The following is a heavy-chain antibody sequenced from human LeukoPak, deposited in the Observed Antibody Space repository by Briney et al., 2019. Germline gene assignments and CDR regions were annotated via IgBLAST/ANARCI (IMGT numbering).Heavy chain of an antibody. J-gene: IGHJ5*02. CDR2: IYPGDSDT. V-gene: IGHV5-51*01. Sequence: GESLKISCKGSGYSFTSYWIGWVRQMPGKGLEWMGIIYPGDSDTRYSPSFQGQVTISADKSISTAYLQWSSLKASDTAMYYCARGSVLPWFGDRLPGWFDPWGQGTLVTVSS. CDR3: ARGSVLPWFGDRLPGWFDP. D-gene: IGHD3-10*01. CDR1: GYSFTSYW.